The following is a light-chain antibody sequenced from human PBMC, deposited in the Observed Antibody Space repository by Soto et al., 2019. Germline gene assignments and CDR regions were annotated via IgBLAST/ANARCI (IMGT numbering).Light chain of an antibody. CDR3: PQYIACVCS. CDR2: GTS. Sequence: EIVMTQSPATLSVSPGDRATLSCRASQSVSSNLAWYQQKPGQAPRLLIYGTSTRATGIPARLRGSGSGTELTNAMRRLQADGLVVYFDPQYIACVCSVGHGTKLKI. CDR1: QSVSSN. V-gene: IGKV3-15*01. J-gene: IGKJ2*01.